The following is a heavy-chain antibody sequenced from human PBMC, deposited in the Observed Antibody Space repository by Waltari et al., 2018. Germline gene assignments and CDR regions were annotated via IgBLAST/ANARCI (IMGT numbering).Heavy chain of an antibody. CDR2: ISYDGSNK. Sequence: QVQLVESGGGVVQPGRSLRLSCAASGFTFSSFAMPWVRQAPGKGLEWVAVISYDGSNKYYADSVKGRFTISRDNSKNTLYLQMNSLRAEDTAVYFCAGWELLISAFDIWGQGTMVPVSS. D-gene: IGHD1-26*01. V-gene: IGHV3-30-3*01. CDR1: GFTFSSFA. CDR3: AGWELLISAFDI. J-gene: IGHJ3*02.